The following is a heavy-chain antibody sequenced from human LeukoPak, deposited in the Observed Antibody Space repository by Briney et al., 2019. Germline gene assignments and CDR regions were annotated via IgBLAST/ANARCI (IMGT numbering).Heavy chain of an antibody. D-gene: IGHD6-13*01. CDR3: ARSFGSSWYYFDN. CDR1: GLSFDDYG. V-gene: IGHV3-20*04. J-gene: IGHJ4*02. CDR2: INWNGDST. Sequence: PGGSLRLSCAASGLSFDDYGMSWVRQVPGKGLEWVSGINWNGDSTGYADSVKGRFTISRDNAKNSLYLQMNSLRAEDTALYYCARSFGSSWYYFDNWGRGTLVTVSS.